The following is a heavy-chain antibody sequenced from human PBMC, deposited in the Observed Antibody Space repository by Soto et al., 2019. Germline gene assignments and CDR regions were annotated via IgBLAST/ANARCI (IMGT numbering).Heavy chain of an antibody. V-gene: IGHV4-59*08. CDR3: ACLYVIIGYYYSGGYYDGMDV. J-gene: IGHJ6*02. Sequence: SETLSLTCTVSGGSISSYYWSWIRQPPGKGLEWNGYIYYSGSTNYNHSLKSRVTISVDTSKNQFSLKLSSVTAADTAVYYCACLYVIIGYYYSGGYYDGMDVWGQVTTVTVSS. D-gene: IGHD3-22*01. CDR2: IYYSGST. CDR1: GGSISSYY.